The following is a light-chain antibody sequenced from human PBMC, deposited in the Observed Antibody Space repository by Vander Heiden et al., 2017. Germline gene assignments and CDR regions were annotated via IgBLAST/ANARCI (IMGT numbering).Light chain of an antibody. Sequence: DIQMPQSPSPLSASVGDRVTITCRASQSITTWLVWYQQKPGKAPKLLIYDASNLQSGVPSRFSGSGSGTDFSLTISSLQPDDSATYYCQQDSAAPLTFGPGTKVEI. J-gene: IGKJ1*01. V-gene: IGKV1-5*01. CDR3: QQDSAAPLT. CDR2: DAS. CDR1: QSITTW.